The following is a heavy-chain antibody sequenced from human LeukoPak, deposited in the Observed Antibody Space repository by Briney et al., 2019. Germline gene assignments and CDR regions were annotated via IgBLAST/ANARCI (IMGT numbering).Heavy chain of an antibody. V-gene: IGHV1-18*01. CDR3: ARDHHCTNGVCYTNYGMDV. J-gene: IGHJ6*02. Sequence: ASVKVSCKASGYTFTSYGISWVRQAPGQGLEWMGWISAYNGNTNYAQKLQGRVTMTTDTSTSTAYMELRSLRPDDTAVYCCARDHHCTNGVCYTNYGMDVWGQGTTVTVSS. D-gene: IGHD2-8*01. CDR1: GYTFTSYG. CDR2: ISAYNGNT.